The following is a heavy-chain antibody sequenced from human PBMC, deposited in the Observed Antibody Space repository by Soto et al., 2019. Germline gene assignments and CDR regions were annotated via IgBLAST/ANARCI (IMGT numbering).Heavy chain of an antibody. J-gene: IGHJ6*02. D-gene: IGHD2-15*01. CDR3: ARASLGAPHACSGGSCYSEIYYYYGMDV. CDR2: MIPICGTG. CDR1: GGTFRSYA. V-gene: IGHV1-69*13. Sequence: GXSVKGSCRASGGTFRSYAISWVRQAPGQGLELMGGMIPICGTGNYAQKFQGRVTITADESTSTAYMELSSLRSEDTAVYYCARASLGAPHACSGGSCYSEIYYYYGMDVWGQGTKVTVYS.